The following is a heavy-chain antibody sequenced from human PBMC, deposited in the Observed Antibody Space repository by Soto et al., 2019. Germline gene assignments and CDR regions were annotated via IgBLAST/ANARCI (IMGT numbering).Heavy chain of an antibody. CDR2: IKQDGSEK. CDR3: ARDVLVRGWFGEVDAFDI. V-gene: IGHV3-7*01. Sequence: GGSLRLSCASSGFTFSSYWMSLVRQAPGKGLEWVANIKQDGSEKYYVDSVKGRFTISRDNAKNSLYLQMNSLRAEDTAVYYCARDVLVRGWFGEVDAFDIWGQGTMVTVSS. CDR1: GFTFSSYW. J-gene: IGHJ3*02. D-gene: IGHD3-10*01.